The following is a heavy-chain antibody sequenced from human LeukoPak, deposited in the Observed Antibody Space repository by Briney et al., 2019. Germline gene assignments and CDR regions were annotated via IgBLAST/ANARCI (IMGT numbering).Heavy chain of an antibody. Sequence: SVKVSCKASGGTFSSYAISWVRQAPGQGLEWMGGIIPIFGTANYAQKFQGRVTITADESTSTAYMELSSLRSEDTAVYYCARVAKYDSSGYYYGHHYWGQGTLVTVSS. CDR3: ARVAKYDSSGYYYGHHY. D-gene: IGHD3-22*01. CDR1: GGTFSSYA. CDR2: IIPIFGTA. V-gene: IGHV1-69*13. J-gene: IGHJ4*02.